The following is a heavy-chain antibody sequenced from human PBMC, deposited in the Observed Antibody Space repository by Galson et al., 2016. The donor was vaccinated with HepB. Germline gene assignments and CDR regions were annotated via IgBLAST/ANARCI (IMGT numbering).Heavy chain of an antibody. CDR2: ISSSGSTR. CDR3: ARDVATKGGTYYYYGMDV. Sequence: SLRLSCAASGFTFSDYYMSWIRQAPGKGLEWVSYISSSGSTRYYADSVKGRFTISRDNAKNSLYLQMNSLRAEDTAVYYCARDVATKGGTYYYYGMDVWGQGTTVTVSS. CDR1: GFTFSDYY. J-gene: IGHJ6*02. V-gene: IGHV3-11*01. D-gene: IGHD5-12*01.